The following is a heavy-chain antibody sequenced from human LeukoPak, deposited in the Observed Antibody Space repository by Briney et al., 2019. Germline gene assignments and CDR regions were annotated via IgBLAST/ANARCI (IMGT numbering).Heavy chain of an antibody. Sequence: SQTLSLTCTVSGGSISSGDYYWSWIRQPPGKGLEWIGYIYYSGSTYYNPSLKSRVTISVDTSKNQFSLKLSSVTAADTAVYYCARKPIDGYAQSAGDYWGQGTLVTVSS. V-gene: IGHV4-30-4*01. CDR3: ARKPIDGYAQSAGDY. D-gene: IGHD5-24*01. CDR2: IYYSGST. CDR1: GGSISSGDYY. J-gene: IGHJ4*02.